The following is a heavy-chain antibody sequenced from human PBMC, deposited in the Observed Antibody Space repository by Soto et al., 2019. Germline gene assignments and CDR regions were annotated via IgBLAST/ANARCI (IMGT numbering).Heavy chain of an antibody. J-gene: IGHJ4*02. CDR1: GFTFSSYA. Sequence: GGSLRLSCAASGFTFSSYAMHWVRQAPGKGLEWVAVISYDGSNKYYADSVKGRFTISRDNSKNTLYLQMNSLRAEDTAVYYCVRADSSGWYWLQSKSTFDYWGQGTLVTVSS. V-gene: IGHV3-30-3*01. CDR2: ISYDGSNK. CDR3: VRADSSGWYWLQSKSTFDY. D-gene: IGHD6-19*01.